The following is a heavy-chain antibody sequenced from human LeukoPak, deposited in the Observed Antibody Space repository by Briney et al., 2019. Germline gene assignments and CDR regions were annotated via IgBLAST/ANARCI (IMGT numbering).Heavy chain of an antibody. CDR3: TRDNPYSESLAADDAFDI. D-gene: IGHD1-26*01. V-gene: IGHV3-21*01. Sequence: GGSLRLSCAVSGFTFSSYAMSWVRQAPGKGLEWVSSISSSSSYIYYADSVKGRFTISRDNAKNSLYLQMNSLRAEDTAVYYCTRDNPYSESLAADDAFDIWGQGTMVTVSS. CDR2: ISSSSSYI. CDR1: GFTFSSYA. J-gene: IGHJ3*02.